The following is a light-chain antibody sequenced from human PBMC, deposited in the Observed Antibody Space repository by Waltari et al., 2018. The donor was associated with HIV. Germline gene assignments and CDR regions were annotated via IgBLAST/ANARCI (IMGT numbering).Light chain of an antibody. CDR2: DAS. CDR1: HSVSTY. Sequence: EIVLTQSPATLSLSPGERATLSCRASHSVSTYLAWYQQTLGQPPRLLIHDASNRATGIPPRFSGSGSGTDFTLTISSLEPEDFAVYYCQQRTNWPQNTFGGGTKVEIK. V-gene: IGKV3-11*01. CDR3: QQRTNWPQNT. J-gene: IGKJ4*01.